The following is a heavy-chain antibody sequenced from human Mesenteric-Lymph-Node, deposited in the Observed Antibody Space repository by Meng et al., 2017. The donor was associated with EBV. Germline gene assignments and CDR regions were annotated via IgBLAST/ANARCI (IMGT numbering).Heavy chain of an antibody. CDR3: ARGREYSWGY. D-gene: IGHD4-11*01. V-gene: IGHV4-4*02. CDR1: GGPISNDNW. Sequence: VQRQEAGRGLVKPWGTLSLSFVVSGGPISNDNWWSWVRQPPGKGLEWIGEMYHSGSTNYTPSLKGRFTISVDKSKNQFFLNLNSVTAADTAVYYCARGREYSWGYWGQGTLVTVSS. J-gene: IGHJ4*02. CDR2: MYHSGST.